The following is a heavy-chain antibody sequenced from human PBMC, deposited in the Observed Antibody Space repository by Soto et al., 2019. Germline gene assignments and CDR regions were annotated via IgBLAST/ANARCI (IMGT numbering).Heavy chain of an antibody. CDR3: ARGVDIVATILFDY. Sequence: KQSQTLSLTCTVSGGSISSYYWSWIRQPPGKGLEWIGYIYYSGSTNYNPSLKSRVTISVDTSKNQFSLKLSSVTAADTAVYYCARGVDIVATILFDYWGQGTLVTVSS. V-gene: IGHV4-59*01. CDR2: IYYSGST. CDR1: GGSISSYY. J-gene: IGHJ4*02. D-gene: IGHD5-12*01.